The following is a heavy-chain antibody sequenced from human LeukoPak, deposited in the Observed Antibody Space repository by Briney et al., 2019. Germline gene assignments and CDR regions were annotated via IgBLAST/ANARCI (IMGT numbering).Heavy chain of an antibody. Sequence: GGSLRLSCAASGFTFSSYAMHWVRQAPGKGLEWVAVISYDGSNKYYADSVKGRFTISRDNSKNTLYLQMDSLRAEVTAVYYCARTPISYYFDYWGQGTLVTVSS. CDR1: GFTFSSYA. J-gene: IGHJ4*02. CDR2: ISYDGSNK. CDR3: ARTPISYYFDY. D-gene: IGHD2-15*01. V-gene: IGHV3-30*04.